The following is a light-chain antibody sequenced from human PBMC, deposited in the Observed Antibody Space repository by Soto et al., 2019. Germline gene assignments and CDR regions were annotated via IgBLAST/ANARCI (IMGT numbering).Light chain of an antibody. Sequence: EIVLTQSPATLSLSPGERATLSCRASQSFSNSLAWYQQKSGQAPRLLIYDASNRAPGIPARFSGSGSGTDFTLTISSLEPKDFAVYYCQQRSNWPPWTFGQGTKVEIK. CDR1: QSFSNS. V-gene: IGKV3-11*01. CDR3: QQRSNWPPWT. CDR2: DAS. J-gene: IGKJ1*01.